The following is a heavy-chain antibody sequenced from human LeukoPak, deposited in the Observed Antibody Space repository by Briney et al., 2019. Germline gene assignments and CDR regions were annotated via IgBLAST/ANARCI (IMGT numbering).Heavy chain of an antibody. CDR3: ARDKRYYDLWSGHYYYFDY. V-gene: IGHV4-59*12. D-gene: IGHD3-3*01. Sequence: SETLSLTCTVSGGSISSYYWSWIRQPPGKGLEWIGYIYHSGSTYYNPSLKSRVTISVDRSKNQFSLKLSSVTAADTAVYYCARDKRYYDLWSGHYYYFDYWGQGTLVTVSS. J-gene: IGHJ4*02. CDR2: IYHSGST. CDR1: GGSISSYY.